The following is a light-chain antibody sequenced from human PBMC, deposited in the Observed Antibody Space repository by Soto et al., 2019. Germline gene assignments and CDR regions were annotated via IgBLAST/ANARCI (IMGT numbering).Light chain of an antibody. CDR3: ISYTRTTTSEV. CDR2: EVS. CDR1: SSDVGGYNY. J-gene: IGLJ1*01. Sequence: QSVLTQPASVSGSPGQSITISCTGTSSDVGGYNYVSWYQQHPGKAPKLMIYEVSNRPSRVSNRFSGSKSGNTASLTISGLQAEDEADYYCISYTRTTTSEVFGTGPKVTV. V-gene: IGLV2-14*01.